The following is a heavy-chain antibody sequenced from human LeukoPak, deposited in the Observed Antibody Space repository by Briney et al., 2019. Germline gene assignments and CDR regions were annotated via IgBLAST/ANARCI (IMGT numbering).Heavy chain of an antibody. CDR1: GYTFTSYW. CDR3: ARLPYYYGSGSYVDY. CDR2: IYPGDSDT. J-gene: IGHJ4*02. D-gene: IGHD3-10*01. V-gene: IGHV5-51*01. Sequence: GESLKISCKGSGYTFTSYWIGRVRQMPGKGLEWMGIIYPGDSDTRYSPSFQGQVTISADRSISTAYLQWSSLKASDTAMYYCARLPYYYGSGSYVDYWGQGTLVTVSS.